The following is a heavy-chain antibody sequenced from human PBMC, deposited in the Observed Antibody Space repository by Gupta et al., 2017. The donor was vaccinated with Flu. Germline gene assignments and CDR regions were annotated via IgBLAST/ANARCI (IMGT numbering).Heavy chain of an antibody. D-gene: IGHD3-3*01. CDR3: ARGIWSGHPPRSYYFDN. J-gene: IGHJ4*02. CDR1: GSTFTNYA. Sequence: QVQLVQSGAEGKTPVASVKYSCKASGSTFTNYAMQCVRQAPGQRLEWMGWINAGNGDTKYSQNFQGRVTITSDTSASTAYMELRSLRSEDTAVYYCARGIWSGHPPRSYYFDNWGQGTLVTVSS. V-gene: IGHV1-3*01. CDR2: INAGNGDT.